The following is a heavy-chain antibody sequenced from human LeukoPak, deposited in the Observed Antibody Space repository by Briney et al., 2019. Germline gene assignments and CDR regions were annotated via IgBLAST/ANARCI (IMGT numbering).Heavy chain of an antibody. CDR1: GGSISGYY. D-gene: IGHD7-27*01. CDR3: ARHPGASFDS. Sequence: SETLSLTCSVSGGSISGYYWSWIRQPPGRRLEWIGYIYYTGNTTYNPSLKSRVTISIDRSKNLFSLKLTSVTVAGTAVYFCARHPGASFDSWGQGNLVTVSS. V-gene: IGHV4-59*08. CDR2: IYYTGNT. J-gene: IGHJ4*02.